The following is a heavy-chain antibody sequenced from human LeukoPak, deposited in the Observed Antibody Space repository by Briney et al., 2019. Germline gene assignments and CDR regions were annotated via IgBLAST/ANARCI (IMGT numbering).Heavy chain of an antibody. V-gene: IGHV3-48*04. Sequence: GGSLRLSCAASGFTFSSYSMNWVRQAPGKGLEWVSYISSSSSTIYYADSVKGRFTISRDNAKNSLYLQMNSLRADDTAVYYCARSLLWFGANLIWFDSWGQGTLVTVSS. D-gene: IGHD3-10*01. CDR1: GFTFSSYS. J-gene: IGHJ5*01. CDR2: ISSSSSTI. CDR3: ARSLLWFGANLIWFDS.